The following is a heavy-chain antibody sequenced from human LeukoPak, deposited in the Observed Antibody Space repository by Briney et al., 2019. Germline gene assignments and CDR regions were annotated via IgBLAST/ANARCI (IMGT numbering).Heavy chain of an antibody. V-gene: IGHV1-2*02. CDR3: ARDNDSRDPPHFDY. Sequence: ASVKVSCKASGYTFTSYYMHWVRQAPGQGLEWMGWINPNSGGTNYAQQFQGRVTMTRATSISTAYMELSSLRSEDTAVYYCARDNDSRDPPHFDYWGQGTLVTVSS. CDR2: INPNSGGT. CDR1: GYTFTSYY. J-gene: IGHJ4*02. D-gene: IGHD3-16*01.